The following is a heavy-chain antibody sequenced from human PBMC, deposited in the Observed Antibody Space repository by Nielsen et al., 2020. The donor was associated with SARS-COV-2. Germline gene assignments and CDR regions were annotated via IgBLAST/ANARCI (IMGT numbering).Heavy chain of an antibody. D-gene: IGHD3-16*01. Sequence: SETLSLTCAVSGGSISSGGYSWSWIRQPPGKGLEWIGYIYHSGGTYYNPSLKSRVTISVDRSKNQFSLKLSSVTAADTAVYYCARHSPGGAFDIWGQGTMVTVSS. CDR2: IYHSGGT. CDR3: ARHSPGGAFDI. J-gene: IGHJ3*02. CDR1: GGSISSGGYS. V-gene: IGHV4-30-2*01.